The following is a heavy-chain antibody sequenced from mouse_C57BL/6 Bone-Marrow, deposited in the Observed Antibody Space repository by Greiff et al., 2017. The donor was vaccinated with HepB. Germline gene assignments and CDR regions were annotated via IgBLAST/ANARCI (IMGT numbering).Heavy chain of an antibody. CDR2: IDPSDSYT. D-gene: IGHD1-1*01. V-gene: IGHV1-59*01. Sequence: QVQLQQPGAELVRPGTSVKLSCKASGYTFTSYWMHWVKQRPGQGLEWIGVIDPSDSYTNYNQKFKSKATLTVDTSSSTAYMQLSSLTSEDLAVYYCARSGYYYGSSYVPFAYWGQGTLVTVSA. CDR1: GYTFTSYW. J-gene: IGHJ3*01. CDR3: ARSGYYYGSSYVPFAY.